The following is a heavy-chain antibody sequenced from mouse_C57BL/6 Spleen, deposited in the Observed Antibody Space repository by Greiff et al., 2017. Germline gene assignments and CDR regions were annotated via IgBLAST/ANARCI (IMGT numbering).Heavy chain of an antibody. CDR1: GFTFSNYW. V-gene: IGHV6-3*01. CDR2: IRLKSDNYAT. J-gene: IGHJ3*01. CDR3: TGGSPWFAY. Sequence: EVKVVESGGGLVQPGGSMKLSCVASGFTFSNYWMNWVRQSPEKGLEWVAQIRLKSDNYATHYAESVKGRFTISRDDSKSSVYLQMNNLRAEDTGIYYCTGGSPWFAYWGQGTLVTVSA.